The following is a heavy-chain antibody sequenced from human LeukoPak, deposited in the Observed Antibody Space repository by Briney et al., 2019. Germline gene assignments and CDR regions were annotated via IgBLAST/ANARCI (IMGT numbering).Heavy chain of an antibody. CDR2: IYYSGNT. Sequence: SEALSLTCTVSGGSISSYYWSWIRQPPGKGLEWIGYIYYSGNTNYNPSLKSRVSMSVDTSKNQFSLNLSSLTAADTAVYYCATESAAAGEYYYYMDVWGKGTTVTVSS. CDR1: GGSISSYY. CDR3: ATESAAAGEYYYYMDV. V-gene: IGHV4-59*01. J-gene: IGHJ6*03. D-gene: IGHD6-13*01.